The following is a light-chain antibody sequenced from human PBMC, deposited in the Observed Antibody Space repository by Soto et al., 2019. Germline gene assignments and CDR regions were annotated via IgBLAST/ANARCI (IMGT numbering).Light chain of an antibody. J-gene: IGKJ1*01. CDR1: QGVSSY. Sequence: EIVLTHSPATLSFSPVQRSTLSGRASQGVSSYLAWYQQKPGQAPRLLIYGASSRATGIPDRFSGSGSGTEFTLTISSLQPDDFATYYCQHYNSYSEAFGQGTKVDI. CDR3: QHYNSYSEA. CDR2: GAS. V-gene: IGKV3D-15*01.